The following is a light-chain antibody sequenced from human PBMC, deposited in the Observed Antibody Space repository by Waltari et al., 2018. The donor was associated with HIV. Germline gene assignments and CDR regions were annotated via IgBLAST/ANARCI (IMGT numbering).Light chain of an antibody. CDR3: GAWDSRLSAAV. V-gene: IGLV1-51*01. J-gene: IGLJ2*01. CDR1: NPKIGTAF. CDR2: DNN. Sequence: QSVLTQPPSVSAAPGQMVTISCSGSNPKIGTAFVFWYQQLPGTAPKLLIYDNNKRPSGIPDRFSGSKSGTSATLDITGLQTGDEADYFGGAWDSRLSAAVFGGGTKVTVL.